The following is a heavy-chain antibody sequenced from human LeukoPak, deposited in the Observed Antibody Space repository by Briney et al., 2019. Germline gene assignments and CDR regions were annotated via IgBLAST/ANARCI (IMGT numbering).Heavy chain of an antibody. CDR2: IYHSGST. V-gene: IGHV4-39*07. J-gene: IGHJ3*02. D-gene: IGHD2-15*01. CDR3: ARGVPRRSFSGRSPNAFDI. Sequence: SETLSLTCTVSGGSISSSSYYWGWIRQPPGKGLEWIGSIYHSGSTYYNPSLKSRVTISVDTSKNQFSLKLSSVTAADTAVYYCARGVPRRSFSGRSPNAFDIWGQGTMVTVSS. CDR1: GGSISSSSYY.